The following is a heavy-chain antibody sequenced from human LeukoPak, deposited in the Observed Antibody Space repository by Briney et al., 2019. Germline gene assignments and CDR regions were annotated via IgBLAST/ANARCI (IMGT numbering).Heavy chain of an antibody. CDR1: GGTFSSYA. V-gene: IGHV1-69*13. CDR3: ARGYCSSTSCYSRQAYYFDY. J-gene: IGHJ4*02. CDR2: IIPIFGTA. D-gene: IGHD2-2*02. Sequence: ASVKVSCKASGGTFSSYAIRWVGQARGQGLEWMGRIIPIFGTANYAQKFQGRVTITADESTSTAYMELSSLRSEDTAVYYCARGYCSSTSCYSRQAYYFDYWGQGTLVTVSS.